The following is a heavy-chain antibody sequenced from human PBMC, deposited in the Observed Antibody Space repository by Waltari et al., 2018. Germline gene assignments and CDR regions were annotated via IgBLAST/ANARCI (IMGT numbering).Heavy chain of an antibody. J-gene: IGHJ6*03. CDR1: GGSISSNPYC. Sequence: QLQLQESGPRLVKPSETLSLTCTVSGGSISSNPYCWGWIRRPPGKGLEWIGNIYYSGGTYYNPSLKSRVTISVDTSNNQLSLRLSSVTAADTAVYYCARDVDMSFYYYMDVWGKGTTVTISS. V-gene: IGHV4-39*07. D-gene: IGHD5-12*01. CDR3: ARDVDMSFYYYMDV. CDR2: IYYSGGT.